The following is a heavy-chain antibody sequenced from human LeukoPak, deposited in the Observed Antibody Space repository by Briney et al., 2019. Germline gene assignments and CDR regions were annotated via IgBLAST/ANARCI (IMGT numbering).Heavy chain of an antibody. CDR2: ISAYNGNT. CDR1: GYTFTSYG. J-gene: IGHJ4*02. V-gene: IGHV1-18*01. Sequence: ASVELSCKASGYTFTSYGTSWVRQAPGQGLEWMGWISAYNGNTNYPQKLQGRVTMTTDKSTSTAYMELRSVRSDDTAGFYCARVPGDYFYVSSGYYYVYWGQETLVTVSS. D-gene: IGHD3-22*01. CDR3: ARVPGDYFYVSSGYYYVY.